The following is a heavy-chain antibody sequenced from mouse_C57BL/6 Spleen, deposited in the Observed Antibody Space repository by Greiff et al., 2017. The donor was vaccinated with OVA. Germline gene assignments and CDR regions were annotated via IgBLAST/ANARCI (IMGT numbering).Heavy chain of an antibody. Sequence: VQLQESGPELVKPGASVKISCKASGYAFSSSWMNWVKQRPGKGLEWIGRIYPGDGDTNYNGKFKGKATLTADKSSSTAYMQLSSLTSEDSAVYFCAISEAYYFDDWGQGTTLTVSS. CDR2: IYPGDGDT. D-gene: IGHD3-2*02. CDR3: AISEAYYFDD. J-gene: IGHJ2*01. CDR1: GYAFSSSW. V-gene: IGHV1-82*01.